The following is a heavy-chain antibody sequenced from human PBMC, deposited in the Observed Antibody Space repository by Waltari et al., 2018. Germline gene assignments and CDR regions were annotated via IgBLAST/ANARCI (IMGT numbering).Heavy chain of an antibody. CDR3: ARLGDGAFDI. V-gene: IGHV4-59*01. CDR2: IYYSGST. CDR1: GGSISSYY. J-gene: IGHJ3*02. Sequence: QVQLQESGPGLVKPSETLSLTCTVSGGSISSYYWSWIRQPPGKGLEWIGYIYYSGSTNSNPSLKSRVTISVDTSKNQFSLKLSSVTAADTAVYYCARLGDGAFDIWGQGTMVTVSS.